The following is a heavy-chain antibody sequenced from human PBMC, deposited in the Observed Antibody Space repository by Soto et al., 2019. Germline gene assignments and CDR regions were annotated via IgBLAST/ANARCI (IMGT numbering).Heavy chain of an antibody. J-gene: IGHJ5*02. CDR3: AKVPSGYYLYNWFDP. Sequence: GGSLRLSCAASGFTFSSYAMSWVRQAPGKGLEWVSAISGSGGSTYYADSVKGRFTISRDNSKNTLYLQMNSLRAEDTAVYYCAKVPSGYYLYNWFDPWGQGTLVTVSS. CDR2: ISGSGGST. D-gene: IGHD3-22*01. V-gene: IGHV3-23*01. CDR1: GFTFSSYA.